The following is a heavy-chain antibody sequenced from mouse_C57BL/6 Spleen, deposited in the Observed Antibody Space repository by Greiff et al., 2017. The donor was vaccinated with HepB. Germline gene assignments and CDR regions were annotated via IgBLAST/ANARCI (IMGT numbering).Heavy chain of an antibody. J-gene: IGHJ4*01. CDR3: ARGGAYGNCYAMDY. D-gene: IGHD2-1*01. V-gene: IGHV3-6*01. CDR1: GYSITSGYY. Sequence: VQLKESGPGLVKPSQSLSLTCSVTGYSITSGYYWNWIRQFPGNKLEWMGYISYDGSNNYNPSLKNRISITRDTSKNQFFLKLNSVTTEDTATYYCARGGAYGNCYAMDYWGQGTSVTVSS. CDR2: ISYDGSN.